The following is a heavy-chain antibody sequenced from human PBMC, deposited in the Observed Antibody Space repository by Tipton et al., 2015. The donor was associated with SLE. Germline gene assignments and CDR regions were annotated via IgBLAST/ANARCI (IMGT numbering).Heavy chain of an antibody. J-gene: IGHJ4*02. CDR2: IYTSGGT. D-gene: IGHD1-7*01. CDR1: GGSIRTDY. Sequence: LRLSCTVSGGSIRTDYWSWVRQPAGKGLEWIGRIYTSGGTKYNPSLKSRVNMSVVTSKNQFSPKLSSVTAADTAVYYCARGIGITGTTEYWGQGTLVTVSS. V-gene: IGHV4-4*07. CDR3: ARGIGITGTTEY.